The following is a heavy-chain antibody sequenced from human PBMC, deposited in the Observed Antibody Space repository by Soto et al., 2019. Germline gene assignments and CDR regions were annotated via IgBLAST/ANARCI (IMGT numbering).Heavy chain of an antibody. CDR1: GFTFNIYA. D-gene: IGHD3-22*01. V-gene: IGHV3-23*01. Sequence: EVQLLESGGDLIQPGGSLRRSCAASGFTFNIYAMTWVRQAPGKGLEWVSAISRYGDFTYYADSVEGRFTISRDNSKSTLYLQMNSLRAADTAVYYCAKDRYLDHDSRGYLFDNWGQGTLVTVSS. CDR2: ISRYGDFT. CDR3: AKDRYLDHDSRGYLFDN. J-gene: IGHJ4*02.